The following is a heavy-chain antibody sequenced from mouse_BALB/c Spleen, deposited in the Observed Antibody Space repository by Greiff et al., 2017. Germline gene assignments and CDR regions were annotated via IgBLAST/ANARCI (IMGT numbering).Heavy chain of an antibody. CDR1: GFSLSTSGMG. CDR2: IYWDDDK. Sequence: QVTLKVCGPGILQPSQTLSLTCSFSGFSLSTSGMGVSWIRQPSGKGLEWLAHIYWDDDKRYNPSLKSRLTISKDTSRNQVFLKITSVDTADTATYYCARAYYRYDEIWFAYWGQGTLVTVSA. D-gene: IGHD2-14*01. CDR3: ARAYYRYDEIWFAY. V-gene: IGHV8-12*01. J-gene: IGHJ3*01.